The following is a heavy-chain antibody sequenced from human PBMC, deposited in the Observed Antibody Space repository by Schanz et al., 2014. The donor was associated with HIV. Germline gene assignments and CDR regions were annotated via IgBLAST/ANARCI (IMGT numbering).Heavy chain of an antibody. D-gene: IGHD3-16*01. V-gene: IGHV3-21*02. J-gene: IGHJ4*02. CDR1: GFTFSSYS. CDR2: ISYTGTYM. Sequence: VQLVESGGGVVQPGRSLRLSCAASGFTFSSYSMNWVRQAPGKGLEWVSSISYTGTYMYYADSVKGRFTISRDNAKNSLYLQMNSLRAEDTAVYYCARALGRFRLYHLDYWGQGTLVTVSS. CDR3: ARALGRFRLYHLDY.